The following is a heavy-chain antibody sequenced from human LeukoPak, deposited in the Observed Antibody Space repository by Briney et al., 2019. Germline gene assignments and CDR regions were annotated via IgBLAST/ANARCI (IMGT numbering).Heavy chain of an antibody. J-gene: IGHJ4*02. CDR2: ISDSGGST. CDR3: AKDRALHQFDY. V-gene: IGHV3-23*01. Sequence: PGGSLRLSCAASGFTFSSYSMNWVRQAPGKGLEWVSSISDSGGSTYYADSVKGRFTISRDNSKNTLFLQMNSLRAEDTAIYYCAKDRALHQFDYWGQGTLVTVSS. CDR1: GFTFSSYS.